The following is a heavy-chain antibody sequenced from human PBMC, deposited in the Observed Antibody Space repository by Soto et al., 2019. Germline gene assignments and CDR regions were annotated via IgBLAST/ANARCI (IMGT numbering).Heavy chain of an antibody. D-gene: IGHD3-9*01. J-gene: IGHJ6*02. V-gene: IGHV4-30-4*01. CDR1: CGTITSVYYY. CDR3: ASSSIYRMVG. Sequence: SETLSLTCSVSCGTITSVYYYWRWNSQRPGKGLEWIGKIYYSGNTYSNTSLKSRLTISIDKSKNQLSLKVGSVTAADTAGYYCASSSIYRMVGWSQGRTVTVPS. CDR2: IYYSGNT.